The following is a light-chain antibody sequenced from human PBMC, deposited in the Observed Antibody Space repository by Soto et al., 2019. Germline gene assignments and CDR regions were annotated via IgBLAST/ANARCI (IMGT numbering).Light chain of an antibody. Sequence: DIQMTQSPSTLSASVGDRVTITCRASQSISSWLAWYQQKPGKAPKLLIYDASSLESGVQSRFSGSGSGTEFTLTISSPQPDDFANYYCQQYNSYSLTFGGGTKVEIK. J-gene: IGKJ4*01. CDR2: DAS. CDR3: QQYNSYSLT. CDR1: QSISSW. V-gene: IGKV1-5*01.